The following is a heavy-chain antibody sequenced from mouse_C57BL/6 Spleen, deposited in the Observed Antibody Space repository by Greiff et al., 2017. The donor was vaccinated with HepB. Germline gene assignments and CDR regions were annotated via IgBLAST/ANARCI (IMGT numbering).Heavy chain of an antibody. V-gene: IGHV5-4*01. CDR2: ISDGGSYT. J-gene: IGHJ2*01. CDR3: ARDRSPPYGNYDYFDY. CDR1: GFTFSSYA. Sequence: EVQGVESGGGLVKPGGSLKLSCAASGFTFSSYAMSWVRQTPEKRLEWVATISDGGSYTYYPDNVKGRFTISRDNAKNNLYLQMSHLKSEDTAMYYCARDRSPPYGNYDYFDYWGQGTTLTVSS. D-gene: IGHD2-1*01.